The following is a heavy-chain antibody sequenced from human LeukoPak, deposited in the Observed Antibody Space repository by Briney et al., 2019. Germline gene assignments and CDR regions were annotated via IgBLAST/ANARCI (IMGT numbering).Heavy chain of an antibody. CDR2: ISGSGGST. D-gene: IGHD3-22*01. CDR3: ANAVSCYYDSSGYFYYFDY. V-gene: IGHV3-23*01. CDR1: GFTFSSYA. Sequence: PGGSLRLSCAASGFTFSSYAMSWVRQAPGKGLEWVSAISGSGGSTYYADSVKGRFTISRDNSKNTLYLQMNSLRAEDTAVYYCANAVSCYYDSSGYFYYFDYWGQGTLVTVSS. J-gene: IGHJ4*02.